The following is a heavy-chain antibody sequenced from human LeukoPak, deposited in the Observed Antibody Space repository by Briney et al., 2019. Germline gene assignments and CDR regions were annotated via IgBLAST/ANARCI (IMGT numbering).Heavy chain of an antibody. CDR3: ARDVSLDYYDSSGYTRMYYFDY. D-gene: IGHD3-22*01. CDR2: IYYSGST. Sequence: SETLPLTCTVSGGSVNSGSYYWRWIRQPPGKGLEWIGYIYYSGSTNYNPSLKSRVTISVDTSKNQFSLKLSSVTAADTAVYYCARDVSLDYYDSSGYTRMYYFDYWGQGTLVTVSS. CDR1: GGSVNSGSYY. J-gene: IGHJ4*02. V-gene: IGHV4-61*01.